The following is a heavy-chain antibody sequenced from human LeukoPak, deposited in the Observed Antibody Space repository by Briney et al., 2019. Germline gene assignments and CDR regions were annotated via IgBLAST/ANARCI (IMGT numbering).Heavy chain of an antibody. CDR2: INPNSGGT. Sequence: ASVKVSCKASGYTFTGYYMHWVRQAPGQGLEWMGWINPNSGGTNYAQKFQGRVTMTRDTSISTAYMELSRLRSDDTAVYYCARVSYGDYGYWFDPWGQGTLVTVSS. CDR1: GYTFTGYY. D-gene: IGHD4-17*01. V-gene: IGHV1-2*02. J-gene: IGHJ5*02. CDR3: ARVSYGDYGYWFDP.